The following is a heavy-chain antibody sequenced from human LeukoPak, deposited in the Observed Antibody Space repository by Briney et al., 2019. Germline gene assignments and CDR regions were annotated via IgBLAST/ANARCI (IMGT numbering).Heavy chain of an antibody. Sequence: GGSLRLSCVASGFTFSSYAMSWVRQAPGKGLEWVANIMQDGSEKNYVDSVKGRFTISRDNARNSLYLQMSSLGAEDTAVYYCAREVYSSSRPADAFDIWGQGTVVTVSS. D-gene: IGHD6-13*01. V-gene: IGHV3-7*01. J-gene: IGHJ3*02. CDR3: AREVYSSSRPADAFDI. CDR1: GFTFSSYA. CDR2: IMQDGSEK.